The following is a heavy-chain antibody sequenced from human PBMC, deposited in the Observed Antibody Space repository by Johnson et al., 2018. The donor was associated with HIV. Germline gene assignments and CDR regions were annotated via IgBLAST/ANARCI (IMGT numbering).Heavy chain of an antibody. J-gene: IGHJ3*02. V-gene: IGHV3-9*01. D-gene: IGHD2-8*01. CDR3: ARDNIVLMVGGAFDI. CDR2: ISWNSGSI. Sequence: VQLVESGGGLVQPGRSLRLSCAASGFTFDDYAMHWVRQAPGKGLEWVSGISWNSGSIGYADSVKGRFTISRDNAKNSLYLQMNSLRAEDTAVYYCARDNIVLMVGGAFDIWGQGTMVTVSS. CDR1: GFTFDDYA.